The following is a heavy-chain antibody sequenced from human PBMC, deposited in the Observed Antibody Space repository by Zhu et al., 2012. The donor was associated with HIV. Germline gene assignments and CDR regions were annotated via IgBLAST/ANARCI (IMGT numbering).Heavy chain of an antibody. J-gene: IGHJ3*02. V-gene: IGHV4-39*01. Sequence: QVQLQESGPGLAKPSGTLSLTCTVSGDSISRGDYHWAWIRQSPGKGLEWIASVFQTGSTHYNPSLESRVTISVDTSRNQFSLELRSVTAADTAVYYCASQKGRWLWSFDMWGQGTMVTVSS. CDR1: GDSISRGDYH. CDR2: VFQTGST. CDR3: ASQKGRWLWSFDM. D-gene: IGHD6-19*01.